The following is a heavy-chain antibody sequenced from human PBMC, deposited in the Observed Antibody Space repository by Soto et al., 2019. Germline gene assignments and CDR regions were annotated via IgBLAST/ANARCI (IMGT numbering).Heavy chain of an antibody. CDR1: GYTFTGYY. Sequence: ASVQVSCKASGYTFTGYYMHCVRHAPGHGLEWMGWVNPKSGDTNYAQKFQGRVTMTRDTSSSTAYMELSRLTSDDTAVYSCAREFQFSHYYYGMDVWGQGTTVTSP. V-gene: IGHV1-2*02. CDR2: VNPKSGDT. J-gene: IGHJ6*02. CDR3: AREFQFSHYYYGMDV.